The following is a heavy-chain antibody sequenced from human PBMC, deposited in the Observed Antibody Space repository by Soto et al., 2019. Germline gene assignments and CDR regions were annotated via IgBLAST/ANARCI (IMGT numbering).Heavy chain of an antibody. J-gene: IGHJ6*02. V-gene: IGHV3-33*01. D-gene: IGHD3-10*01. CDR1: GFTFSSYG. Sequence: GGSLRLSCAASGFTFSSYGMHWVRQAPGKGLEWVAVIWYDGSNKYYADSVKGRFTISRDNSKNTLYLQMNSLRAEDTAVYYCARGVTMVRGANYYYYYGMDVWGQGTTVTVSS. CDR3: ARGVTMVRGANYYYYYGMDV. CDR2: IWYDGSNK.